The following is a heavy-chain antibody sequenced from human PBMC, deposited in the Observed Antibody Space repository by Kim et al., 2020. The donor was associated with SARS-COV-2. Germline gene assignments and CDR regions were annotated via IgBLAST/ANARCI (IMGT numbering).Heavy chain of an antibody. D-gene: IGHD3-22*01. CDR3: ARLGDSSGYWRRYFDY. Sequence: SETLSLTCTVSGGSISSSSYYWGWIRQPPGKGLEWIGSIYYSGSTYYNPSLKSRVTISVDTSKNQFSLKLSSVTAADTAVYYCARLGDSSGYWRRYFDYWGQGTLVTVSS. V-gene: IGHV4-39*01. CDR2: IYYSGST. J-gene: IGHJ4*02. CDR1: GGSISSSSYY.